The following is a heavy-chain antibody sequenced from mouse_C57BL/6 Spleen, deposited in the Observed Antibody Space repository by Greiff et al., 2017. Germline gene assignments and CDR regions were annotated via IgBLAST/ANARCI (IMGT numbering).Heavy chain of an antibody. CDR2: IYPRDGST. CDR3: ARSDDGPYFDV. D-gene: IGHD2-3*01. CDR1: GYTFTSYD. J-gene: IGHJ1*03. Sequence: VKLMESGPELVKPGASVKLSCKASGYTFTSYDINWVKQRPGQGLEWIGWIYPRDGSTKYNEKFKGKATLTVDTSSSTAYMELHSLTSEDSAVYFCARSDDGPYFDVWGTGTTVTVSS. V-gene: IGHV1-85*01.